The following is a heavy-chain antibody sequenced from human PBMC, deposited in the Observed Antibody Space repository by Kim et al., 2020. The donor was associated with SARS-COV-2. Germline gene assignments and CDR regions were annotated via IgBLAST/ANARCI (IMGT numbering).Heavy chain of an antibody. Sequence: GGSLRLSCVASGFTFSTFCMNWVRQAPGKGVEGLARIKEEGSEKYYVDSVKGRFTISRDNAKNSLYLQMNSMRAEETAVYYCARGPYFTYGRGQGALVTASS. CDR1: GFTFSTFC. D-gene: IGHD1-26*01. J-gene: IGHJ4*02. CDR2: IKEEGSEK. V-gene: IGHV3-7*01. CDR3: ARGPYFTYG.